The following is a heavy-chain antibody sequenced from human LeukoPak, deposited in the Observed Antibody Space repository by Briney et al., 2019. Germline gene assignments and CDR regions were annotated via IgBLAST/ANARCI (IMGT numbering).Heavy chain of an antibody. J-gene: IGHJ4*02. Sequence: SETLSLTCTVSGGSISSYYWSWIRQPPGKGLEWIGYIYYSGSTNYNPSLKSRVTMSVDTSKNQFSLKLSSVTAADTAVYYCARDKDDGYFDYWGQGTLVTVSS. D-gene: IGHD1-1*01. V-gene: IGHV4-59*01. CDR1: GGSISSYY. CDR3: ARDKDDGYFDY. CDR2: IYYSGST.